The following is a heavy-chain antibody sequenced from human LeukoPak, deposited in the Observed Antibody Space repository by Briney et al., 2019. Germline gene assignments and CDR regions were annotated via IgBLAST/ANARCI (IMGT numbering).Heavy chain of an antibody. CDR1: GYTFTGYY. CDR2: INPNRGGT. Sequence: ASVKVSCKASGYTFTGYYMHWVRQARGQGLEWMGWINPNRGGTNYAQKFQGRVTMTRDTYISTAYMELSRLRSHDTAVYYCARIPRLFTYYYDSSGYYSGMYFDYWGQGTLVTVSS. D-gene: IGHD3-22*01. V-gene: IGHV1-2*02. J-gene: IGHJ4*02. CDR3: ARIPRLFTYYYDSSGYYSGMYFDY.